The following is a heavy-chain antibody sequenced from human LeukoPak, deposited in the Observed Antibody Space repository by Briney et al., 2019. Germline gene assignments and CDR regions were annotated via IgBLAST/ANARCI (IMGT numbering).Heavy chain of an antibody. CDR3: TTGGGVLRFL. CDR1: GITFSNAW. D-gene: IGHD3-3*01. Sequence: TGGSLRLSCVASGITFSNAWLSWVRQSPGKGLEWLGRIKSKIDGATTDYIEPVKGRSTISRDDSRNTLYLQMNSLKIEDTALYYCTTGGGVLRFLGGQGTLVTVSS. CDR2: IKSKIDGATT. V-gene: IGHV3-15*05. J-gene: IGHJ4*02.